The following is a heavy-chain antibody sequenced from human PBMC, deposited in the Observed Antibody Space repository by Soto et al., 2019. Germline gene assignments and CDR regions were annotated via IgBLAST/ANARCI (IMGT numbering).Heavy chain of an antibody. V-gene: IGHV3-21*01. CDR1: GFTFSSYS. Sequence: GGSLRLSCAASGFTFSSYSMNWVRQAPGKGLEWVSSISSSSSYIYYADSVKGRFTISRDNAKNSLYLQMNSLRAEDTAVYYCARDGPYDFWSGYQPESFDYWGQGTLVTVSS. J-gene: IGHJ4*02. CDR3: ARDGPYDFWSGYQPESFDY. CDR2: ISSSSSYI. D-gene: IGHD3-3*01.